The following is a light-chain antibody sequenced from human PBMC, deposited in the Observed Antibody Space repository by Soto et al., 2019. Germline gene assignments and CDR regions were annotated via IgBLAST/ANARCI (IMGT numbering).Light chain of an antibody. CDR2: DAS. Sequence: DIQMTQSPSFLSASVGDRVTITCRASQRIDNFLNWYQQKQGKAPKLLIYDASSLQTGVPSRFSGSGSGTDFTLPITSLQPEDSATYHCQQRYKTSLSSFGQGTKVEIK. J-gene: IGKJ2*01. CDR3: QQRYKTSLSS. V-gene: IGKV1-39*01. CDR1: QRIDNF.